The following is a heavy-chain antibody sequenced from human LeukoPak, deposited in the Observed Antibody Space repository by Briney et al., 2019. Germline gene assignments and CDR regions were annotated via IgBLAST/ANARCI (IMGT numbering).Heavy chain of an antibody. CDR2: INPSGGST. CDR1: GYTFTSYY. J-gene: IGHJ3*02. D-gene: IGHD3-10*01. CDR3: ARGSGSYTAFDI. Sequence: ASVKVSCKASGYTFTSYYMHWVRQAPGQGLEWMGIINPSGGSTSYAQKFQGRVTMTRDMSTSTVYMELSSLRSADTAVYYCARGSGSYTAFDIWGQGTMVTVSS. V-gene: IGHV1-46*01.